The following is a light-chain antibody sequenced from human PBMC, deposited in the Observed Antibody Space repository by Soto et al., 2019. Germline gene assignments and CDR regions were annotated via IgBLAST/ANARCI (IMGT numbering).Light chain of an antibody. CDR3: QQRKYWPPLT. V-gene: IGKV3-11*01. CDR1: QSVDIY. J-gene: IGKJ4*01. Sequence: DIVLTQSPATLSLSPGERATLSCRASQSVDIYLAWYQQQPGQAPRLLIYDASNRATGIPARFSGSGSGTDFTLTISSQEPEDFAVYYCQQRKYWPPLTFGGGTRVQIK. CDR2: DAS.